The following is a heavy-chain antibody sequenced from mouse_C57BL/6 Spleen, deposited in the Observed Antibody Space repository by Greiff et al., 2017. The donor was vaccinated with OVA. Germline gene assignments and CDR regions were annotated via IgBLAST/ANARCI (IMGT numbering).Heavy chain of an antibody. Sequence: EVQLQQSGPVLVKPGASVKMSCKASGYTFTDYYMNWVKQSHGKSLEWIGVINPYNGGTSYNQKFKGKATLTVDKSSSTAYMELNSLTSEDSAVYYCASAPYGYDWFAYWGQGTLVTVSA. J-gene: IGHJ3*01. CDR1: GYTFTDYY. D-gene: IGHD2-2*01. V-gene: IGHV1-19*01. CDR2: INPYNGGT. CDR3: ASAPYGYDWFAY.